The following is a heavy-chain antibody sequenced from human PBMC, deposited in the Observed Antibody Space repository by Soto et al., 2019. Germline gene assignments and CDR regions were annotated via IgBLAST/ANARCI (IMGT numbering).Heavy chain of an antibody. CDR2: IKQDGSEK. Sequence: EVQLVESGGGLVQPGGSLRLSCAASGFTFSSYWMSWVRQAPGKGLEWVANIKQDGSEKYYVDSVKGRFTISRDNAKNSLYLQMNSLRAEDTAVYYCARAPWRSIAARPDSGDAFDIWGQGTMVTVSS. J-gene: IGHJ3*02. CDR3: ARAPWRSIAARPDSGDAFDI. CDR1: GFTFSSYW. D-gene: IGHD6-6*01. V-gene: IGHV3-7*01.